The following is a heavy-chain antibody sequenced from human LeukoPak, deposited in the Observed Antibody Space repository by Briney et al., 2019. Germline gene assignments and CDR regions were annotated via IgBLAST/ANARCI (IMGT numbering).Heavy chain of an antibody. CDR2: VDGGGGGT. J-gene: IGHJ4*02. Sequence: GGSLRLSCAASGFTLCSYAMTWVRQAPGRGVEGGSSVDGGGGGTYYADSVKGRFTITRDNSKDTLYLQMNGLRAEDTAVYFCAKQSAGSAAWYSLHYDFWGQGTLVTVSS. CDR3: AKQSAGSAAWYSLHYDF. V-gene: IGHV3-23*01. CDR1: GFTLCSYA. D-gene: IGHD6-13*01.